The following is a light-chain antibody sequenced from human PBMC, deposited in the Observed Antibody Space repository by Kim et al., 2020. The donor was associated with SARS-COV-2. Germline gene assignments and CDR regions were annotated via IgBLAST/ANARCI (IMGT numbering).Light chain of an antibody. V-gene: IGKV3-11*01. Sequence: SPGERATRSCRASQSVSSYLAWYQQKPGQAPRRLIYDASTRATGIPARFSGSGSVTDFTLTISSLEPEDFAVYYCQQRSNWPPLYSFCQGTKLEI. J-gene: IGKJ2*03. CDR1: QSVSSY. CDR3: QQRSNWPPLYS. CDR2: DAS.